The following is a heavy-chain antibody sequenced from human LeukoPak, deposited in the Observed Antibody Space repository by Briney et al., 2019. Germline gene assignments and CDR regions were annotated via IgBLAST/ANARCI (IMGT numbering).Heavy chain of an antibody. CDR1: GFTFSSYT. J-gene: IGHJ4*02. V-gene: IGHV3-23*01. CDR3: ARRAGAYSHPYDY. Sequence: GGSLRLSCAASGFTFSSYTMSWVRQAPGQGLEWVSVISGSGTNTYYSDSVKGRFTISRDNSKNTLYLQMNSLRAEDTAVYYCARRAGAYSHPYDYWGQGTLVTVSS. CDR2: ISGSGTNT. D-gene: IGHD4/OR15-4a*01.